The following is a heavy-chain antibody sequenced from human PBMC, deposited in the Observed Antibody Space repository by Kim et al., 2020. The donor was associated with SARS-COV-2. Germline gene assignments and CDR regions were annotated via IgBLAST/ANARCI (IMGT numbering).Heavy chain of an antibody. Sequence: PSLKSRVTISVATSTNQFSLKLSSVTAADTAVYYCARGYWAGYYYYGMDVWGQGTTVTVSS. J-gene: IGHJ6*02. CDR3: ARGYWAGYYYYGMDV. V-gene: IGHV4-34*01. D-gene: IGHD2-8*02.